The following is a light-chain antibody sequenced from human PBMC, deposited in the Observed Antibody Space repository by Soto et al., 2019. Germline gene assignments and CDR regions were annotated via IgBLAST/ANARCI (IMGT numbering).Light chain of an antibody. Sequence: QSVVTQPPSASGTPGQRVTISCSGGSSNIGTNTVNWYKQVPGTAPTLLIYTDHQRPAGVPDRFSGSRSGTSASLAISGLQSEDEADYYCAAWDGSLNGVLFGGGTKVTVL. CDR3: AAWDGSLNGVL. CDR1: SSNIGTNT. J-gene: IGLJ2*01. CDR2: TDH. V-gene: IGLV1-44*01.